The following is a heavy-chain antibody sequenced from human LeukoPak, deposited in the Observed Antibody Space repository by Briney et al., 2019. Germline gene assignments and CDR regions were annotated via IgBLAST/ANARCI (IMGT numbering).Heavy chain of an antibody. V-gene: IGHV3-23*01. CDR2: ISGSGGST. D-gene: IGHD6-19*01. CDR3: ARDLVRFSSGWLHAFDI. Sequence: GGSLRLSCAASGFIFSSDAMSWVRQAPGKGLEWVSAISGSGGSTYYADSVKGRFTISRDNAKNSLYLQMNSLRAEDTAVYYCARDLVRFSSGWLHAFDIWGQGTMVTVSS. J-gene: IGHJ3*02. CDR1: GFIFSSDA.